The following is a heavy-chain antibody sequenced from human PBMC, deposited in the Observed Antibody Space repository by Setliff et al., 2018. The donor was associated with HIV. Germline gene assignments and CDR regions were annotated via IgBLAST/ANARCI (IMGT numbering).Heavy chain of an antibody. CDR2: IFYSGDA. Sequence: PSETLSLTCNVSGDSISSGTYYWGWVRQAPGKGLEWIGSIFYSGDAHYNPSLKRRVTISVDTSKNQLSLKVRSVTAADTALYYCASRGIVEVTISMPDEYFVHWGHGTLVTVSS. CDR3: ASRGIVEVTISMPDEYFVH. J-gene: IGHJ1*01. D-gene: IGHD2-15*01. V-gene: IGHV4-39*01. CDR1: GDSISSGTYY.